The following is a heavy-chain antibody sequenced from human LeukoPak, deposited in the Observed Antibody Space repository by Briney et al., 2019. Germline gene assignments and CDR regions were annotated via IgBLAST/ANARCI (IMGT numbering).Heavy chain of an antibody. V-gene: IGHV3-30*02. CDR2: IRYDGSNK. Sequence: GGSLRLSCAASGFTFSSYGMHWVRQAPGKGLEWVALIRYDGSNKYYAESVKGRVTISRDNSKNTLYLQMNSLRAEDTAVYYCAKAGAVVVVAAKFFDYWGQGTLVTVSS. CDR1: GFTFSSYG. CDR3: AKAGAVVVVAAKFFDY. D-gene: IGHD2-15*01. J-gene: IGHJ4*02.